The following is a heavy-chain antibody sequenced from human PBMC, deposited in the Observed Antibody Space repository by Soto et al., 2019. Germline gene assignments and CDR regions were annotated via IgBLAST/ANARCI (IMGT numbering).Heavy chain of an antibody. J-gene: IGHJ6*02. CDR3: AKDGYDYYGSGGNYGMDV. D-gene: IGHD3-10*01. CDR1: GFTFDDYA. V-gene: IGHV3-9*01. Sequence: GGSLRLSCVASGFTFDDYAMHWVRQAPGKGLEWVSGISWHSGSIGYADSLKGRFTISRDNAKNSLYLQMNSLRVEDTALYYCAKDGYDYYGSGGNYGMDVWGQGTTVTVSS. CDR2: ISWHSGSI.